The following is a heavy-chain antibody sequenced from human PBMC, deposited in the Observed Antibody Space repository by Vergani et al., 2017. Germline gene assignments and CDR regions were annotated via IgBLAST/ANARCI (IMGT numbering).Heavy chain of an antibody. Sequence: VKLEESGGGVVQPGRSLRLSCAASGFTFSACPMTWVRQAPGKGLEWVSAISARYPSTYYADSVKGRFTISRDNSKNMLYLQMNSLRAEDTAVYYCVRLPRGPWNFDLWGRGTLITVSS. J-gene: IGHJ2*01. CDR2: ISARYPST. V-gene: IGHV3-23*04. CDR3: VRLPRGPWNFDL. CDR1: GFTFSACP.